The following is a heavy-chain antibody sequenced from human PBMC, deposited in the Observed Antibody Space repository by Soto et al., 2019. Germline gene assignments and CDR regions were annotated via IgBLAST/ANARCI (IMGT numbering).Heavy chain of an antibody. V-gene: IGHV1-58*01. CDR3: AAGTPYYYDRSGYYHADLRLDY. J-gene: IGHJ4*02. CDR2: IVVGSGNT. D-gene: IGHD3-22*01. CDR1: GFTFTSSA. Sequence: GASVKGSCKAAGFTFTSSAVQLVRQARGQRLEWIGWIVVGSGNTNYAQKFQERVTITRDMSTSTAYMELSSLRSEDTAVYYCAAGTPYYYDRSGYYHADLRLDYWGQAPLVTVPQ.